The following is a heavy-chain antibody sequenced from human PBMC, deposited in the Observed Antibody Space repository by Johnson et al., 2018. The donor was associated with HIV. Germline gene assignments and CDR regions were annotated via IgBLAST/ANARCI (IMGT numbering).Heavy chain of an antibody. CDR2: INWNGGDT. V-gene: IGHV3-20*04. D-gene: IGHD2-8*01. J-gene: IGHJ3*02. CDR3: ARDRTGMVYAIDAFDI. CDR1: GLTFSSYG. Sequence: VQLVESGGGVVQPGRSLRLSCAASGLTFSSYGMHWVRQAPGKGLEWVSGINWNGGDTGYADSVKGRFTISRDNAKNSLYLQMNSLRAEDTALYYCARDRTGMVYAIDAFDIWGQGTMVTVSS.